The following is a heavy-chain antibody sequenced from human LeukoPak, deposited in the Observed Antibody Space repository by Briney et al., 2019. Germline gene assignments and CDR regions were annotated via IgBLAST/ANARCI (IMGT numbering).Heavy chain of an antibody. J-gene: IGHJ6*03. D-gene: IGHD2-15*01. CDR2: INAGNGKT. V-gene: IGHV1-3*03. Sequence: ASVKVSCKASGYTFTGYHMHWVRQAPGQGLEWMGWINAGNGKTKYSQEFQGRVTITRDTSASIAYMELSSLRSEDMAVYYCARDRRIGAYSYVDVWGKGTTVTVSS. CDR3: ARDRRIGAYSYVDV. CDR1: GYTFTGYH.